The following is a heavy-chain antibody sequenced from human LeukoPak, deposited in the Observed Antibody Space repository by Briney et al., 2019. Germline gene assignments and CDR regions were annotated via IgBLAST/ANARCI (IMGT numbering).Heavy chain of an antibody. Sequence: GGSLRLSCAASGFSFSNHGMHWVRQAPGKGLEWVAFIAYDGRVKYYGDPVKGRFTISRDNSKNTLYLQMISLRPEDTAVYYCVKDRSTKWSFDYWGQGTLVTVSS. CDR1: GFSFSNHG. D-gene: IGHD2-15*01. CDR3: VKDRSTKWSFDY. J-gene: IGHJ4*02. CDR2: IAYDGRVK. V-gene: IGHV3-30*02.